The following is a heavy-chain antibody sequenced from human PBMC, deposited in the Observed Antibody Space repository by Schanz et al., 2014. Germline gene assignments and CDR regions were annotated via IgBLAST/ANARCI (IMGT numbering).Heavy chain of an antibody. CDR3: ARGTDWNLHY. CDR2: IDGKSTTV. V-gene: IGHV3-48*01. CDR1: GFTFSSYA. Sequence: EVKLVESGGGAVRPGGSLRLSCAASGFTFSSYAMSWVRQAPGKGLEWLSYIDGKSTTVYYADSVKGRFTVSRDSGQNSLYLQMNSLRAGDTAVYYCARGTDWNLHYWGQGALVTVSS. D-gene: IGHD1-1*01. J-gene: IGHJ4*02.